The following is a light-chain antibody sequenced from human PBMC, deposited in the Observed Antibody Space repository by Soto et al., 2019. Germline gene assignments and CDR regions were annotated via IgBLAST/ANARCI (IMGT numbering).Light chain of an antibody. CDR2: AAS. Sequence: DIQICKSHSNLSASIGDRVTIICRACQGIRNDLGWYQQKPGKAPKRLIYAASSLQSGVPSRFSGSWSGTEFILTINNLQPEDFASYFCLQVYSFPRTFGLGTKVDIK. J-gene: IGKJ1*01. CDR3: LQVYSFPRT. CDR1: QGIRND. V-gene: IGKV1-17*02.